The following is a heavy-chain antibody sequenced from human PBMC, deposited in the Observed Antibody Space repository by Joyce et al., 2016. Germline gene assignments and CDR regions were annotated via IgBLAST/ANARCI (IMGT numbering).Heavy chain of an antibody. Sequence: QVTLKESGPALVKPTQTLTLTCTFSGFSLSTDAMRVSWIRQPPGKALEWRARIDGDDNKFYSTSLKTRLTISKDTSKNQVDLTLANMDPLDTATYYCARTAAAGQGYFASWGQGILVTVSS. D-gene: IGHD6-13*01. V-gene: IGHV2-70*04. CDR3: ARTAAAGQGYFAS. J-gene: IGHJ4*02. CDR2: IDGDDNK. CDR1: GFSLSTDAMR.